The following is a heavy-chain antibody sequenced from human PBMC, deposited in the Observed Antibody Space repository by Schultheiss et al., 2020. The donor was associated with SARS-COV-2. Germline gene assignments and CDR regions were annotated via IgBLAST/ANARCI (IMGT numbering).Heavy chain of an antibody. V-gene: IGHV4-59*12. Sequence: SETLSLTCTVSGGSISSSYWSWIRQPAGKGLEWIGHISYSGSTYYNPSLKSRVIISVDTSKNQFSLKLSSVTAADTAVYYCARDPTGYFDYWGQGTLVTVSS. CDR1: GGSISSSY. CDR2: ISYSGST. J-gene: IGHJ4*02. D-gene: IGHD4-11*01. CDR3: ARDPTGYFDY.